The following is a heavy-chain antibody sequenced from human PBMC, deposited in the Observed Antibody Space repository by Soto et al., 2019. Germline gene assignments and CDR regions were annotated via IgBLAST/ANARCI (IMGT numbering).Heavy chain of an antibody. J-gene: IGHJ4*02. CDR1: GYSFTSDN. D-gene: IGHD3-22*01. CDR2: MNPYNGKS. Sequence: QVQLVQSGSEVKKPGASVRVSCDASGYSFTSDNINWVRQAPGQGLEWVGYMNPYNGKSGYGQKFQGRVTLTRDTSINTAYMELSNLRADDTAVYYCARGQDYFDTRGDKDHWGRGTLVIVSS. V-gene: IGHV1-8*01. CDR3: ARGQDYFDTRGDKDH.